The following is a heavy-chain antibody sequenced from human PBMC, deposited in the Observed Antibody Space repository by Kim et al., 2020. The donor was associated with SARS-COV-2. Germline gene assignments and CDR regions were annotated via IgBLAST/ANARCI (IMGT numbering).Heavy chain of an antibody. CDR2: IKSKTDGGTT. CDR3: TTDRYIVVVPAAISLYYYCGMDV. V-gene: IGHV3-15*01. J-gene: IGHJ6*02. D-gene: IGHD2-2*01. Sequence: GGSLRLSCAASGFTFSNAWMSWVRQAPGKGLEWVGRIKSKTDGGTTDYAAPVKGRFTISRDDSKNTLYLQMNSLKTEDTAVYYCTTDRYIVVVPAAISLYYYCGMDVWGQGTTVTVSS. CDR1: GFTFSNAW.